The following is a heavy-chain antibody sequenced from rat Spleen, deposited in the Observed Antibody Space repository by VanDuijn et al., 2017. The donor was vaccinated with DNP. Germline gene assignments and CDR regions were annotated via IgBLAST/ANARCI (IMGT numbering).Heavy chain of an antibody. J-gene: IGHJ3*01. Sequence: QVQLQQSGAELAKPGSSVKIACKASGNTFTSYYIGWIKQTTGQGLEYIGYIYTGSGGTNYNEKFKGKATLTVDKSSNTAFMQLSSLTPDDSAVYYCARSWVGVRGIWFAYWGQGTLVTVSS. CDR2: IYTGSGGT. CDR3: ARSWVGVRGIWFAY. V-gene: IGHV1-43*01. CDR1: GNTFTSYY. D-gene: IGHD4-3*01.